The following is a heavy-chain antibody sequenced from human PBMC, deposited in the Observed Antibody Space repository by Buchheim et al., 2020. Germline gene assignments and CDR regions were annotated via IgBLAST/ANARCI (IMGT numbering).Heavy chain of an antibody. Sequence: EVQLVESGGGLVQPGGSLRLSCAASGLTFSRYWMHLVRQVPGKGLVWVSRIKYDETFTSYADSVKGRFTISRDTPKNTLYLQMNSLRAEGTAVYYCARDRVVVVVAATRSYYGMDVWGQGTT. V-gene: IGHV3-74*01. CDR3: ARDRVVVVVAATRSYYGMDV. CDR2: IKYDETFT. CDR1: GLTFSRYW. D-gene: IGHD2-15*01. J-gene: IGHJ6*02.